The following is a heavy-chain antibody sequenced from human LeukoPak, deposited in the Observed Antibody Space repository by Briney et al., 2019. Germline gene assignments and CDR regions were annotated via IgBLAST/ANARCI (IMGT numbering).Heavy chain of an antibody. D-gene: IGHD6-6*01. V-gene: IGHV3-30-3*01. CDR2: ISYDGSNK. CDR1: GFTFSSYA. J-gene: IGHJ4*02. Sequence: PGGSLRLSCAASGFTFSSYAMHWVRQAPGKGLEWVAVISYDGSNKYYADSVKGRFTISRDNSKNTLYLQMNSLRAEDTAVYYCARPDEYSSSGYYFDYWGQGTLVTVSS. CDR3: ARPDEYSSSGYYFDY.